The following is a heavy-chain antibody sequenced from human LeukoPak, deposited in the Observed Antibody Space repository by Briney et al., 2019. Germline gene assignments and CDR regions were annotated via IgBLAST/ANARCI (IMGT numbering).Heavy chain of an antibody. CDR3: ARDPNWVFDL. V-gene: IGHV4-61*02. CDR2: INTSGST. D-gene: IGHD1-1*01. Sequence: ASETLSLTCTVSGGSISSGNYYWSWIRQPAGKGLEWIGRINTSGSTNYNPSLKSRVTISVDTSKNQLSLKLSSVTAADTAVYYCARDPNWVFDLWGRGTLVTVSS. J-gene: IGHJ2*01. CDR1: GGSISSGNYY.